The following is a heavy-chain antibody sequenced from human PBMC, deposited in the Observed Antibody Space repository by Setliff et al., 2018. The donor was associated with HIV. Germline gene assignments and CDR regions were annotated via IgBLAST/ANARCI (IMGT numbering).Heavy chain of an antibody. CDR2: INVGKGDT. CDR3: ARGALLAVFDFDH. J-gene: IGHJ4*01. V-gene: IGHV1-3*01. CDR1: GYTFTTCS. D-gene: IGHD3-10*01. Sequence: ASVKVSCKPSGYTFTTCSVHGVRQAPGHSLEWMGWINVGKGDTKYSQELQGRITLTTDTSANTAYMELSSLRSDDTAVYFCARGALLAVFDFDHWGHGTLVTVSS.